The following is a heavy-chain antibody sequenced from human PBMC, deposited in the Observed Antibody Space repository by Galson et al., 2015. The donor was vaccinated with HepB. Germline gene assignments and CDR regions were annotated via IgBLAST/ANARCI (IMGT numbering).Heavy chain of an antibody. CDR3: ARDRGIYTSGWFTFDY. Sequence: SLRLSCAASGFTFSSYALHWVRQAPGKGLEWVAFISFDGSNKYYADSVKGRFTISRDSSKNTLYLQMSSLRAEDTAMYYCARDRGIYTSGWFTFDYWGQGTLVTVSS. CDR1: GFTFSSYA. J-gene: IGHJ4*02. D-gene: IGHD6-19*01. V-gene: IGHV3-30-3*01. CDR2: ISFDGSNK.